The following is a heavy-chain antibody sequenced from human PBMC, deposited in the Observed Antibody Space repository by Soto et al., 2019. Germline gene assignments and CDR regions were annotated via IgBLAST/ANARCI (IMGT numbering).Heavy chain of an antibody. D-gene: IGHD5-12*01. J-gene: IGHJ4*02. CDR1: GFTFSSYA. V-gene: IGHV3-23*01. CDR3: AKVRGSIVATILWRGYFDY. Sequence: GGSLRLSCAASGFTFSSYAMGWVRQAPGKGLEWVSAISGSGGSTYYADSVKGRFTISRDNSKNTLYLQMNSLRAEDTAVYYCAKVRGSIVATILWRGYFDYWGQGTLVTVSS. CDR2: ISGSGGST.